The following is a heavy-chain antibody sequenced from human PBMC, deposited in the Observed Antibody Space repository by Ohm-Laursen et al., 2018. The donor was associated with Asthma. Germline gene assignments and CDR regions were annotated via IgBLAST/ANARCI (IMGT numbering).Heavy chain of an antibody. J-gene: IGHJ4*02. CDR1: GFTFTSYG. CDR3: ATLSWYASQY. CDR2: ISYDGSNN. Sequence: SLRLSCAASGFTFTSYGMHWVRQAPGKGLEWVAVISYDGSNNYYADSVKCRFTISRDNSKNTLYLQMSSLRGEDTAIYYCATLSWYASQYWGQGTLVTVSS. V-gene: IGHV3-30*03. D-gene: IGHD2-2*01.